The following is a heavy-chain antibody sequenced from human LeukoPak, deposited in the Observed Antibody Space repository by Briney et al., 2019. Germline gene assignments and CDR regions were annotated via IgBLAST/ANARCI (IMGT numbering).Heavy chain of an antibody. D-gene: IGHD3-22*01. CDR2: IYISNSDT. Sequence: GESLKISCKGSGYSFTSYWIGWVRQMPGKGLEWMGIIYISNSDTRYSPSFQGQVTISADKSISTAYLQWSSLKASDTAMYYCARPPSGYDSSGYRDAFDIWGQGTMVTVSS. J-gene: IGHJ3*02. CDR3: ARPPSGYDSSGYRDAFDI. CDR1: GYSFTSYW. V-gene: IGHV5-51*01.